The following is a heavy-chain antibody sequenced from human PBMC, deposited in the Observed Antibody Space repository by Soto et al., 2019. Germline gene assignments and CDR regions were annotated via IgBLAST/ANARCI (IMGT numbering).Heavy chain of an antibody. V-gene: IGHV3-23*01. Sequence: PGGSLRLSCAASGFTFSSYAMSWVRQAPGKGLEWVSAISGGGGSKYYADSVKGRFTISRGNSKKTLYLQMNSLRAEDTAVYYCAKDSGSVVGTATNWFDPWGRGTLVTVSS. CDR2: ISGGGGSK. D-gene: IGHD2-21*02. CDR1: GFTFSSYA. J-gene: IGHJ5*02. CDR3: AKDSGSVVGTATNWFDP.